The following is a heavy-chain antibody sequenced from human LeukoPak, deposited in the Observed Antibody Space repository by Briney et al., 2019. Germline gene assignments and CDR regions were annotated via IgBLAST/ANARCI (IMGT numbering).Heavy chain of an antibody. CDR3: ARVPTSDDSSGYYYYFDY. CDR2: ISAYNANT. V-gene: IGHV1-18*01. J-gene: IGHJ4*02. Sequence: ASVTVSCTASGYTFTNYGISWVRQAPGQGLEWMGWISAYNANTNYAQKLQGRVTMTTDTSTSTAYMELRSLRSDDTAVYYCARVPTSDDSSGYYYYFDYWGQGTLVTVSS. D-gene: IGHD3-22*01. CDR1: GYTFTNYG.